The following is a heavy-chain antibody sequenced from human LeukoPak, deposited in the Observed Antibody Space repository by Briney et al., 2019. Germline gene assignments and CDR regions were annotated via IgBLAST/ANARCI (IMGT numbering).Heavy chain of an antibody. CDR3: AAGKKWELTYYYYYYGMDV. CDR2: IIPIFGTA. J-gene: IGHJ6*02. Sequence: ASVKVSCKASGGTFGSYAISWVRQAPGQGLEWMGGIIPIFGTANYAQKFQGRVTITADESTSTAYMELSSLRSEDTAVYYCAAGKKWELTYYYYYYGMDVWGQGTTVTVSS. D-gene: IGHD1-26*01. V-gene: IGHV1-69*13. CDR1: GGTFGSYA.